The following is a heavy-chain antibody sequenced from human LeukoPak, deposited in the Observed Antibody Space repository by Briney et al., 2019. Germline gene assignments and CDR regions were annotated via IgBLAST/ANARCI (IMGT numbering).Heavy chain of an antibody. CDR1: GYTFTGYY. J-gene: IGHJ5*02. Sequence: ASVKVSCKASGYTFTGYYMHWVRQAPGQGLEWMGWINPNSGGTNYAQKFQGRVTMTRDTSISTAYIELSRLRSDDTAVYYCARVTRGADGHDWFDPWGQGILVTVSS. D-gene: IGHD3-16*01. V-gene: IGHV1-2*02. CDR3: ARVTRGADGHDWFDP. CDR2: INPNSGGT.